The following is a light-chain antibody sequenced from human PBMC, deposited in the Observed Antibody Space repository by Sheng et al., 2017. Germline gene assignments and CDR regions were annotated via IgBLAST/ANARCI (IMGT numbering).Light chain of an antibody. Sequence: EIVLTQSPGTLSLSPGERATLSCRASQSVSISYLAWYQQKPGQAPRLLIYDASNRATGIPARFSGSGSGTDFTLTISSLQSEDFAVYYCQQYNNWPPYTFGQGTKLEIK. CDR2: DAS. CDR1: QSVSISY. J-gene: IGKJ2*01. CDR3: QQYNNWPPYT. V-gene: IGKV3-11*01.